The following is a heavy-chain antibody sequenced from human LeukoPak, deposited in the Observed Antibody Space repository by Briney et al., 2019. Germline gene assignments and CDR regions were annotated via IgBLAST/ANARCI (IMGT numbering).Heavy chain of an antibody. V-gene: IGHV4-39*01. J-gene: IGHJ4*02. CDR2: IYYSGST. D-gene: IGHD3-3*01. CDR3: ARVSFWSGYYLTAGFDY. Sequence: SETLFLTCTVSGGSISSSSYYWGWIRQPPGKGLEWIGSIYYSGSTYYNPSLKSRVTISVDTSKNQFSLKLSSVTAADTAVYYCARVSFWSGYYLTAGFDYWGQGTLVTVSS. CDR1: GGSISSSSYY.